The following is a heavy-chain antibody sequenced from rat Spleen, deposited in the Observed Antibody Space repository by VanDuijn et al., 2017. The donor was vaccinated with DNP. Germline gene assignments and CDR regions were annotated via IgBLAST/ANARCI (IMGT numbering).Heavy chain of an antibody. D-gene: IGHD1-11*01. CDR1: GFNFNDYW. CDR2: TNKDSRPI. V-gene: IGHV4-2*01. Sequence: EVKLVESGGGLVQPGRSLKLSCAASGFNFNDYWMSWVRQAPGKGLEWIGQTNKDSRPINYIPSLKEKITISRDNAQNTLYLQMSKLGSEDTAIYYCAKGHNYGGWSDYFDYWGQGVMVTVSS. J-gene: IGHJ2*01. CDR3: AKGHNYGGWSDYFDY.